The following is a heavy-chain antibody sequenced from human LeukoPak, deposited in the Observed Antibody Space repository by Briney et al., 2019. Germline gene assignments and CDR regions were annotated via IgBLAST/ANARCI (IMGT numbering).Heavy chain of an antibody. V-gene: IGHV3-30*03. D-gene: IGHD3-10*01. CDR2: ISYDGSNK. CDR1: GFTFSSYG. Sequence: GGSLRFSCAASGFTFSSYGMHWVRQAPGKGLEWVAVISYDGSNKYYADSVKGRFTISRDNSKNTLYLQMNSLRAEDTAVYYCATTGGDYYGSGNILDYWGQGTLVTVSS. CDR3: ATTGGDYYGSGNILDY. J-gene: IGHJ4*02.